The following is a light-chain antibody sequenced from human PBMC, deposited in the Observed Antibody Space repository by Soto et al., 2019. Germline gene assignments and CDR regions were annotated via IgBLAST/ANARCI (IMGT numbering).Light chain of an antibody. Sequence: DIQMTQSPSTLSASVGYRVTITCRASQSISNWLAWYQQKPGKAPKLLIYAASSLHSGVPSRFSGSGSGTDFTLTISSLQPEDFGTYYCQHYNGYPQTFGQGTRRENK. CDR2: AAS. CDR3: QHYNGYPQT. J-gene: IGKJ5*01. V-gene: IGKV1-5*01. CDR1: QSISNW.